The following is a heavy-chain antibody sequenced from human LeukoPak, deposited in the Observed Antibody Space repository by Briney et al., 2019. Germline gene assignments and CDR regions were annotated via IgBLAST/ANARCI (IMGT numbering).Heavy chain of an antibody. CDR2: FDPEDGET. Sequence: ASVKVSCKVSGYTLTELSMHWVRQAPGKGLEWMGGFDPEDGETIYAQKFQGRVTMTEDTSTDTAYMELSSLRSEDTAVYYCATVGYYDSSGYANSDYWGQGTLVTVSS. CDR1: GYTLTELS. CDR3: ATVGYYDSSGYANSDY. V-gene: IGHV1-24*01. J-gene: IGHJ4*02. D-gene: IGHD3-22*01.